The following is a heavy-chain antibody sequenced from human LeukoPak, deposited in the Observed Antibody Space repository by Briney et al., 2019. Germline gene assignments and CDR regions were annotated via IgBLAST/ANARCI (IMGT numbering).Heavy chain of an antibody. J-gene: IGHJ2*01. V-gene: IGHV3-23*01. D-gene: IGHD2-21*02. CDR1: GFTLSNYA. CDR2: ISYSSGSI. Sequence: GGSLRLSCAASGFTLSNYAMSWVRQAPGKGPEWVAGISYSSGSIYYSDSVKGRFTISRDNSKNTLYLQMNSLRADDTAVYYRAKDVLRLNYGYFDLWGRGTLVSVSS. CDR3: AKDVLRLNYGYFDL.